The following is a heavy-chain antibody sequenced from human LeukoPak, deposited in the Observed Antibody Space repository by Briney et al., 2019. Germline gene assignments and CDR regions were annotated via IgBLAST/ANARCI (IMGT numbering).Heavy chain of an antibody. V-gene: IGHV4-31*03. CDR3: ARGEVRFLEWQRNWFDP. J-gene: IGHJ5*02. CDR1: GGSISSGGYY. D-gene: IGHD3-3*01. CDR2: IYYSGST. Sequence: SETLSLTCTVSGGSISSGGYYWSWIRQHPGKGLEWIGYIYYSGSTYYNPSLKSRVTISVDTSKNQFSLELSSVTAADTAVYYCARGEVRFLEWQRNWFDPWGQGTLVTVSS.